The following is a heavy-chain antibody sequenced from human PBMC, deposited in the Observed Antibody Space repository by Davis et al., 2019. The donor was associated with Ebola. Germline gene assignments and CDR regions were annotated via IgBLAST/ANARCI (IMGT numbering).Heavy chain of an antibody. CDR1: GFSLSTSGVG. D-gene: IGHD3-3*01. J-gene: IGHJ6*02. V-gene: IGHV2-5*02. CDR3: ARGIGRLIDF. Sequence: SGPTLVKPTQTLTLTCTFSGFSLSTSGVGVGWIRQPPGKALEWLALIYWDDDKRYTPSLKTRLTITKDTSENQVVLIMTNMDPVDTATYYCARGIGRLIDFWGHGTTVTVSS. CDR2: IYWDDDK.